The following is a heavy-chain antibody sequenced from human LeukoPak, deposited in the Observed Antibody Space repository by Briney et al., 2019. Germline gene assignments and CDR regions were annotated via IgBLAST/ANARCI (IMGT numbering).Heavy chain of an antibody. CDR2: TYYRSKWYN. Sequence: SQTLSLTCAISGDSVSTNSATWNWIRQSPSRGLEWLGRTYYRSKWYNDYAVSVKSRVTINPDTSKNQFSLQLNPVTPEDTAVYYCARGSRSAGSGSYYDFDYWGQGTLVTVSS. D-gene: IGHD3-10*01. V-gene: IGHV6-1*01. CDR3: ARGSRSAGSGSYYDFDY. J-gene: IGHJ4*02. CDR1: GDSVSTNSAT.